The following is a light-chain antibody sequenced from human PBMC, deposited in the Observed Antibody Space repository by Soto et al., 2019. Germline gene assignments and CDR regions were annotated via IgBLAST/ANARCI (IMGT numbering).Light chain of an antibody. J-gene: IGKJ4*02. V-gene: IGKV3-11*01. Sequence: EIVLTQSPATLSLSPGERATLSCRASQSVSSYLAWYQQKPGQAPRLLIYDASNRATGIPARLSGSGSGTEFTLTISILEPEDFAVYYCQQRSNWPLTFGGGTKVEIK. CDR2: DAS. CDR3: QQRSNWPLT. CDR1: QSVSSY.